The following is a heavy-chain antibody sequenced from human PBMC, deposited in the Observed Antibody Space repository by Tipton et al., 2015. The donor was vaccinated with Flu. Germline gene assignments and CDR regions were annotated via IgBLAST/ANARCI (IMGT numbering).Heavy chain of an antibody. Sequence: TLSLTCTVSGGSISSSSYYWGWIRQPPGKGLEWIGSIYYSGSTYYNPSLKSRVTISVDTSKNQFSLKLSSVTAADTAVYYCARHDGYSYGYPPDYWGQGTLVTVSS. D-gene: IGHD5-18*01. CDR2: IYYSGST. CDR3: ARHDGYSYGYPPDY. J-gene: IGHJ4*02. CDR1: GGSISSSSYY. V-gene: IGHV4-39*01.